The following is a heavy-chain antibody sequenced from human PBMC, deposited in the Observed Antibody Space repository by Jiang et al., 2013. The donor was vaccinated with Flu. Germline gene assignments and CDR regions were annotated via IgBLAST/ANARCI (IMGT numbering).Heavy chain of an antibody. CDR3: VSDPGDRNGMDG. J-gene: IGHJ6*02. Sequence: VQLLESGGGLIQPGGSLRLSCVASGFIVSNNYMNWVRQAPGKGLEWVAVMYGGGSTYYADSVKGRFTISRDNSKNTLYLQMDSLRAEDTAVYYCVSDPGDRNGMDGWGHGTTVTVSS. D-gene: IGHD3-10*01. CDR1: GFIVSNNY. V-gene: IGHV3-53*01. CDR2: MYGGGST.